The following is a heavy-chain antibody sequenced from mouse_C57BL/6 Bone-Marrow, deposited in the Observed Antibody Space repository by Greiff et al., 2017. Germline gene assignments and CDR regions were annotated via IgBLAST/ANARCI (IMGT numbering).Heavy chain of an antibody. V-gene: IGHV1-50*01. Sequence: QVQLTQPGAELVKPGASVELSCKASGYTFTSYWMQWVKQRPGQGLEWIGEIDPSDSYTNYNQKFKGKATLTVDTSSSPAYMQLSSLTSEDSAVYYCARCYGSSYWYFDVWGTGTTVTVAS. D-gene: IGHD1-1*01. CDR2: IDPSDSYT. CDR3: ARCYGSSYWYFDV. CDR1: GYTFTSYW. J-gene: IGHJ1*03.